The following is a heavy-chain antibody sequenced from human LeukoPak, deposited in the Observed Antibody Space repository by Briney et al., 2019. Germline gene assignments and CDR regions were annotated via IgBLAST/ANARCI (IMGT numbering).Heavy chain of an antibody. CDR3: ARGGANPVDH. J-gene: IGHJ4*02. V-gene: IGHV3-74*01. CDR2: MNEYSTTI. CDR1: GFPFNSFW. D-gene: IGHD4/OR15-4a*01. Sequence: GGSLRLSCAASGFPFNSFWMHWVRQAPGKGLVWVSDMNEYSTTIRYADSVRGRFTISRDNAKSILYLQMNNLRAEDTAMYFCARGGANPVDHWGQGTLVTVSS.